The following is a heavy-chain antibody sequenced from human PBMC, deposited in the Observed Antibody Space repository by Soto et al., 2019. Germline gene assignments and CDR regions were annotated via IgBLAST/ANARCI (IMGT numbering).Heavy chain of an antibody. V-gene: IGHV3-74*01. J-gene: IGHJ4*02. CDR2: INNDGSSR. D-gene: IGHD2-15*01. Sequence: GGSLRLSCAASGFTFDNFWMHWVRQVPGKGLVWISRINNDGSSRSYADSVKGRFTISRDNAKNTLYLQMSSLRVEDTAVYYCSFGRLTDKVAATVYWCQGSLVTVFS. CDR3: SFGRLTDKVAATVY. CDR1: GFTFDNFW.